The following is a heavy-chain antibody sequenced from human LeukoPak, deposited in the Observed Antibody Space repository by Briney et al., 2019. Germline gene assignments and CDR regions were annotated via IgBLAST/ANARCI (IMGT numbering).Heavy chain of an antibody. J-gene: IGHJ4*02. CDR3: ASQSSGWYVGYFDY. D-gene: IGHD6-19*01. CDR2: INPNSGGT. CDR1: GYTFTAYY. V-gene: IGHV1-2*02. Sequence: ASVTVSCKASGYTFTAYYLHWVRQAPGQGLEWMGWINPNSGGTNYAQKFQGRVTMTRDTAISTAYMALNRLRSDDTAVYYCASQSSGWYVGYFDYWGQGTLVSVSS.